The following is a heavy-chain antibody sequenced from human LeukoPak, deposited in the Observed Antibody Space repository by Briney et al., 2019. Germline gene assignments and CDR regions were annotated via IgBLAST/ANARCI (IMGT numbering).Heavy chain of an antibody. V-gene: IGHV1-2*04. CDR3: ARARPIYDILTGYTYYFDY. CDR2: INPNSGGT. J-gene: IGHJ4*02. D-gene: IGHD3-9*01. CDR1: GYTFTGYY. Sequence: ASVKVSCKASGYTFTGYYMHWVRQATGQGLEWMGWINPNSGGTNYAQKFQGWVTMTRDTSISTAYMELSRLRSDDTAVYYCARARPIYDILTGYTYYFDYWGQGTLVTVSS.